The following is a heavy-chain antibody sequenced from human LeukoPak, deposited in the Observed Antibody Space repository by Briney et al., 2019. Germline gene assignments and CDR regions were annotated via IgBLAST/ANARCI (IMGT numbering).Heavy chain of an antibody. V-gene: IGHV3-66*02. CDR2: IYSGGST. J-gene: IGHJ3*02. D-gene: IGHD3-3*01. CDR1: GFTVSSNY. Sequence: GGSLRLSCAASGFTVSSNYMSWVRQAPGKGLEWVSVIYSGGSTYYADSVKGRFTISRDNSKNTLYLQMNSLRAEDTAVYYCARDLAPMNYDFWSGYYGNAFGIWGQGTLVTVSS. CDR3: ARDLAPMNYDFWSGYYGNAFGI.